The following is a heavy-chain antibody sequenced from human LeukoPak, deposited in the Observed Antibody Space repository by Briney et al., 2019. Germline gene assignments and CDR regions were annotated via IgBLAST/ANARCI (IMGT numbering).Heavy chain of an antibody. CDR3: ARCYYDILTGYSTLDY. V-gene: IGHV1-46*01. CDR1: GYTFTSYY. CDR2: INPSGGST. J-gene: IGHJ4*02. Sequence: VASVKVSCKASGYTFTSYYMHWVRQAPGQGLEWMGIINPSGGSTSYAQKFQGRVTMTRDMSTSTVYMELSSLRSEDTAVYYCARCYYDILTGYSTLDYWGQGTLVTVSS. D-gene: IGHD3-9*01.